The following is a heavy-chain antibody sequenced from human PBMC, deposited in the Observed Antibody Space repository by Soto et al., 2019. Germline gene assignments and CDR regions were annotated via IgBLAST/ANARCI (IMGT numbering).Heavy chain of an antibody. Sequence: GGSLRLSCAASGFTVSSNYMNWVRQAPGKGLEWVSVIYSGGGTYYADSVKGRFTISRDNSKNTLYLQMNSLTTEDTAVYYCARESFSDYVYAFDIWGQGTMVTVSS. J-gene: IGHJ3*02. CDR2: IYSGGGT. CDR3: ARESFSDYVYAFDI. CDR1: GFTVSSNY. D-gene: IGHD3-16*01. V-gene: IGHV3-66*01.